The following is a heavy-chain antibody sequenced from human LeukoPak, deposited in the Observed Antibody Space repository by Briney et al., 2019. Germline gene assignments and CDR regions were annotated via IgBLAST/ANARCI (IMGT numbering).Heavy chain of an antibody. D-gene: IGHD5-12*01. V-gene: IGHV1-69*04. CDR2: IIPILGIA. CDR3: ARDLIMGGYDRGFFDY. Sequence: SVKVSCKASGGTFSSYAISWVRQAPGQGLEWMGRIIPILGIANYAQKFQGRVTITADKSTSTAYMELSSLRSEDTAVYYCARDLIMGGYDRGFFDYWGQGTLVTVSS. J-gene: IGHJ4*02. CDR1: GGTFSSYA.